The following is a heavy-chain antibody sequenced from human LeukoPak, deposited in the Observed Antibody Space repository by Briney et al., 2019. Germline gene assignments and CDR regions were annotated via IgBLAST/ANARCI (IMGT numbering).Heavy chain of an antibody. J-gene: IGHJ4*02. CDR2: INHSGST. V-gene: IGHV4-34*01. CDR3: ARRKGLITMVRGVISHFDY. D-gene: IGHD3-10*01. Sequence: SETLSLTCTVSGGSISSYYWSWIRQPPGKGLEWIGEINHSGSTNYNPSLKSRVTISVDTSKNQFSLKLSSVTAADTAVYYCARRKGLITMVRGVISHFDYWGQGTLVTVSS. CDR1: GGSISSYY.